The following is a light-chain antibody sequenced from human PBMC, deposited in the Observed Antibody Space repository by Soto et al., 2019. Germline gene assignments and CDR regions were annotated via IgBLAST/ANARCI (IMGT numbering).Light chain of an antibody. CDR1: QIISIY. V-gene: IGKV1-39*01. J-gene: IGKJ4*01. CDR2: GAS. Sequence: DIQMTQSPSSLSASVVDRVTISCLASQIISIYLNWYQQKPGKAPRLLIYGASNLQSGVPPRFSGSGSGTDFTLTITSLQPEDFAVYYCQQYDHWPLTFGGGTKVDIK. CDR3: QQYDHWPLT.